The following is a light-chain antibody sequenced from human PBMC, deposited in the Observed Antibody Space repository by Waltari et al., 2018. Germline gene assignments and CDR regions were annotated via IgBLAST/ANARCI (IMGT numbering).Light chain of an antibody. CDR3: CSYAGSNNLV. J-gene: IGLJ2*01. V-gene: IGLV2-8*01. Sequence: QSALTQPPSAYGSPGQSVTISCTGTSSDVAGYNYVSLYQQHPGKAPTGIICEVSKRPSGVPDRFTGSKSGNTASLTVSGLQAEDEADYYCCSYAGSNNLVFGGGTKLTVL. CDR2: EVS. CDR1: SSDVAGYNY.